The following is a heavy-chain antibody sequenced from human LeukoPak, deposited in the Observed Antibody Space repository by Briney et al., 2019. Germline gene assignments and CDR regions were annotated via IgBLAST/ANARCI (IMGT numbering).Heavy chain of an antibody. CDR1: GDSISSGYC. J-gene: IGHJ3*02. D-gene: IGHD6-19*01. Sequence: LETLSLTCAVSGDSISSGYCWGWIRPPPGKGLEWIGSICYSGSTYYNPSLKSRVTISVDTSKNQFSLKLKSVTAADTAVYYCAGDYGYSSAADAFDIWGQGTMVTVSS. V-gene: IGHV4-38-2*02. CDR2: ICYSGST. CDR3: AGDYGYSSAADAFDI.